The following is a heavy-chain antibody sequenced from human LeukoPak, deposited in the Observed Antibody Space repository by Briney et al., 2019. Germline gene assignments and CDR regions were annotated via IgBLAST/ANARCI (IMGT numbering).Heavy chain of an antibody. CDR2: IHPASGGT. J-gene: IGHJ1*01. V-gene: IGHV1-2*02. Sequence: GAAVKVSCKASGYTFTGYYLHWVRQAPGQGLEWMGWIHPASGGTNYAQKFQGRVTMTRDTSVSTAYMELSSLRSDDTAAYYCARLAAVPGWGQGTLVIVSS. CDR3: ARLAAVPG. D-gene: IGHD6-19*01. CDR1: GYTFTGYY.